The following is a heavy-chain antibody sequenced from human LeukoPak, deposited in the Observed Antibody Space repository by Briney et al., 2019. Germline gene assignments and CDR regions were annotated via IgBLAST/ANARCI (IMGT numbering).Heavy chain of an antibody. D-gene: IGHD2-15*01. V-gene: IGHV4-39*07. CDR1: GGSISSSSYY. CDR3: ARDLRIDDAFDI. CDR2: IYYSGST. J-gene: IGHJ3*02. Sequence: SETLSLTCTVSGGSISSSSYYWGWIRQPPGKGLEWIGSIYYSGSTYYNPSLKSRVTISVGTSKNQFSLKLSSVTAADTAVYYCARDLRIDDAFDIWGQGTMVTVSS.